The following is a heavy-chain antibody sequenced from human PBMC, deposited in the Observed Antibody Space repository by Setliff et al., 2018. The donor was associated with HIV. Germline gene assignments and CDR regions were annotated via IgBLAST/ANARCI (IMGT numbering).Heavy chain of an antibody. D-gene: IGHD4-17*01. CDR3: AKGAGFYGDYTCDY. V-gene: IGHV4-59*11. Sequence: SETLSLTCTVSGASITSHFWSWIRQSPGRELEWIGYIYSTGSTNYNPSLQRRVSISMDASKNKFSLKVTSVTSADTAVYYCAKGAGFYGDYTCDYWGQGNLVTVSA. J-gene: IGHJ4*02. CDR1: GASITSHF. CDR2: IYSTGST.